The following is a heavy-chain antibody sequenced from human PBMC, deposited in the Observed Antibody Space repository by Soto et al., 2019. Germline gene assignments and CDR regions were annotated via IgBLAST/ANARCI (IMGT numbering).Heavy chain of an antibody. CDR2: INPILGIA. V-gene: IGHV1-69*02. CDR1: GYIFIHYN. Sequence: SVKVSCKASGYIFIHYNIHWVRQAPGQGLEWMGRINPILGIANYAQKFQGRVTITADKSTSTAYMELSSLRSEDTAVYYCARIGVAYDAFDIWGQGTMVTVSS. D-gene: IGHD3-3*01. CDR3: ARIGVAYDAFDI. J-gene: IGHJ3*02.